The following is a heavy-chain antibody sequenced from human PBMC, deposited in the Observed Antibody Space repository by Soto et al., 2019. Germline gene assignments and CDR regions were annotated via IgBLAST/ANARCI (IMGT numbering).Heavy chain of an antibody. V-gene: IGHV1-18*01. CDR1: GYTFATYG. CDR3: ARDESGYSYGYDY. J-gene: IGHJ4*02. Sequence: QVQLLQSGAEVKKLGASVKVSCEASGYTFATYGITWVRQAPGQGLEWMGWISVYNGNTKYAEKLQGRDTMTRDTSTSTAYMELRSLRPDDTAVYYCARDESGYSYGYDYWGQGTLVTVSS. CDR2: ISVYNGNT. D-gene: IGHD5-18*01.